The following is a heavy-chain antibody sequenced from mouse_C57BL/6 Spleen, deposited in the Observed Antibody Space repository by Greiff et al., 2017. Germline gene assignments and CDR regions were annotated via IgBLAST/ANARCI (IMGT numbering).Heavy chain of an antibody. J-gene: IGHJ2*01. V-gene: IGHV1-85*01. CDR1: GYTFTSYD. D-gene: IGHD2-4*01. Sequence: QVQLKESGPELVKPGASVKLSCKASGYTFTSYDINWVKQRPGQGLEWIGEIYPRDGSTKYNEKFKGKATLTVDTSSSTAYMELHSLTSEDSAVYACARKGEDYEDYFDCWGHGTTLTVSS. CDR3: ARKGEDYEDYFDC. CDR2: IYPRDGST.